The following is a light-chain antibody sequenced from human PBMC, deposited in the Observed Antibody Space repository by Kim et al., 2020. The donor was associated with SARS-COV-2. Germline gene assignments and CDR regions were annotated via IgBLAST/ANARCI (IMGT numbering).Light chain of an antibody. J-gene: IGLJ2*01. CDR3: SSYTNSNTLV. Sequence: QSALTQPASVSGSPGQSITISCTGTSSDVGGYNYVSWYQQHPGRAPKLMIYDVSERPSGVSNRFSGSKSGNTTSLTISGLQAEDEADYYCSSYTNSNTLVCGGGTQLTVL. CDR2: DVS. CDR1: SSDVGGYNY. V-gene: IGLV2-14*01.